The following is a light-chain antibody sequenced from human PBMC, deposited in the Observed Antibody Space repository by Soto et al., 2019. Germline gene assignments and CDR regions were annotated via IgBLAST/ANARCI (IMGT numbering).Light chain of an antibody. CDR3: SSYRSGNRIVV. CDR1: SDDVGGYNY. Sequence: QSVLTQPASVSGSPGQSITISCTGTSDDVGGYNYVSWYQQHPGKAPKLMIFEVNNRPSGVSNRFSGSSSGNTASLTISGLQAEDEDDYYCSSYRSGNRIVVFGERTKVTVL. J-gene: IGLJ2*01. V-gene: IGLV2-14*01. CDR2: EVN.